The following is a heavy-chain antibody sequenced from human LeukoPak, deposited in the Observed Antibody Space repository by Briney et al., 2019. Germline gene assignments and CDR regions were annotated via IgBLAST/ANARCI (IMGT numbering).Heavy chain of an antibody. CDR1: GFNFGSYD. Sequence: GGSLRLSCAASGFNFGSYDMNWVRQAPGKGLEYLSTINTDGSNTWYADSVKGRFTISRDNSKNTVFLHMNNLRHEDTATYYCAKRVNGAFDIWGQGTMVSVSS. J-gene: IGHJ3*02. V-gene: IGHV3-23*05. CDR2: INTDGSNT. CDR3: AKRVNGAFDI.